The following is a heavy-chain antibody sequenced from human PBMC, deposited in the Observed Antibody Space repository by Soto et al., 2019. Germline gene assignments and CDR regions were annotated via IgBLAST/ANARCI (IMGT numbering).Heavy chain of an antibody. V-gene: IGHV1-46*01. Sequence: GASVKVSCKASGYTFTSYYMHWVRQAPGQGLEWMGIINPSGGSTSYAQKFQGRVTMTRDTSTSTVYMELSSLRSEDTAVYYCAKGTRLIAVAGTFFDYWGQGTLVTVSS. D-gene: IGHD6-19*01. CDR3: AKGTRLIAVAGTFFDY. CDR1: GYTFTSYY. J-gene: IGHJ4*02. CDR2: INPSGGST.